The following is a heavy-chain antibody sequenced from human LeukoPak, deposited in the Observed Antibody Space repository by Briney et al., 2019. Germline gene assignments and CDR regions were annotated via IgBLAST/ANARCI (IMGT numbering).Heavy chain of an antibody. V-gene: IGHV3-23*01. Sequence: GGSLRLSCAASGFTFSSYAMSWVRQAPGEGLEWVSDISGSGGSTYYADSVKGRFTISRDNSKNTLYLQMNSLRAEDTAVYYCAKDLGELYYFDSWGQGTLVTVSS. CDR2: ISGSGGST. CDR3: AKDLGELYYFDS. CDR1: GFTFSSYA. D-gene: IGHD1-7*01. J-gene: IGHJ4*02.